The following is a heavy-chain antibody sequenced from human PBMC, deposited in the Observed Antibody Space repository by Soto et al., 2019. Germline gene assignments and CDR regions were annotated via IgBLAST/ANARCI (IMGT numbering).Heavy chain of an antibody. J-gene: IGHJ4*02. V-gene: IGHV3-23*01. CDR1: GVNFSSYA. D-gene: IGHD1-7*01. Sequence: GGSLRLPCRASGVNFSSYAMSWVRQAPGKGLEWVSTISGGGVSTYYADSVKGRFTVSRDNSENTLYLQMNSLRAEDTAVYYSAKGITGTTSGEAQFCDYGGQGTLVPV. CDR2: ISGGGVST. CDR3: AKGITGTTSGEAQFCDY.